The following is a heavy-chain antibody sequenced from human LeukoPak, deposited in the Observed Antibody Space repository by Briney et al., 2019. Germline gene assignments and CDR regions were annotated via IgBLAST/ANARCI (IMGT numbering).Heavy chain of an antibody. CDR3: VRDPEALDY. CDR2: ISRGRPTI. CDR1: GFTFSSYS. V-gene: IGHV3-48*02. J-gene: IGHJ4*02. Sequence: PGGSLRLSCVASGFTFSSYSMXWVRQAPXXXLEWVSYISRGRPTIHYADSVKGRFTISRDNAKNSLYLQMNSLRDEDTAVYYCVRDPEALDYWGQGTLVTVSS.